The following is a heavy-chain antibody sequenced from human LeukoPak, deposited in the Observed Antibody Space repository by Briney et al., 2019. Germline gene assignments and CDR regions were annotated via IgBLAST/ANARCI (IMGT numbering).Heavy chain of an antibody. D-gene: IGHD3-3*01. J-gene: IGHJ6*03. V-gene: IGHV1-8*03. CDR2: MNPNSGNT. Sequence: ASVKVSCKASGCTFTSYDINWVRQATGQGLEWMGWMNPNSGNTGYAQKFQGRVTITRNTSISTAYMELSSLRSEDTAVYYCARGSFSKSRFLEWLPNYYYYYMDVWGKGTTVTVSS. CDR1: GCTFTSYD. CDR3: ARGSFSKSRFLEWLPNYYYYYMDV.